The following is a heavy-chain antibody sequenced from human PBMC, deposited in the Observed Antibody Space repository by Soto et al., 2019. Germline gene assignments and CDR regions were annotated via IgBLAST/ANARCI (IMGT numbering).Heavy chain of an antibody. J-gene: IGHJ4*02. V-gene: IGHV3-21*01. Sequence: PGGSLRLSCEASGFTFSTSSMNRVRQAPGKELEWVSSISSTSDYIDYADSVKGRFTISRDNAKNSLYLQMDSLRAEDTAVYYCARDPRYYGSGSYYYFDYWGQGT. CDR1: GFTFSTSS. CDR2: ISSTSDYI. D-gene: IGHD3-10*01. CDR3: ARDPRYYGSGSYYYFDY.